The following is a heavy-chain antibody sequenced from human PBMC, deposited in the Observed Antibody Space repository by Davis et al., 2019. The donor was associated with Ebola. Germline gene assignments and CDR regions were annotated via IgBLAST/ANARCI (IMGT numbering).Heavy chain of an antibody. CDR1: GYTFPTYD. J-gene: IGHJ5*02. D-gene: IGHD2-15*01. Sequence: AASVKVSCKASGYTFPTYDIKWVRQATGQGLEWVGWMNPDSGNTGYAQKFQGRVTMTRDTSITTAYMELSSLSSDDTAVYYCTRGIARRRSGSWFDPWGQGTPVTVSS. CDR3: TRGIARRRSGSWFDP. CDR2: MNPDSGNT. V-gene: IGHV1-8*01.